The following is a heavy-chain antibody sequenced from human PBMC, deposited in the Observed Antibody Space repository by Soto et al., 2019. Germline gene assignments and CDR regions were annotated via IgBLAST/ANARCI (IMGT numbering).Heavy chain of an antibody. Sequence: QVQLVQSGAEVKKPGASVKVSCKASGYTFTNFGISWVRQAPGQGLEWMGWISAYNGNTNYAQKFKGRVTTTRDTTTRTDYMELRSLRYDDTAVYYCARWGTPTNYWSEGTMVTVSS. CDR1: GYTFTNFG. V-gene: IGHV1-18*01. CDR2: ISAYNGNT. D-gene: IGHD3-16*01. CDR3: ARWGTPTNY. J-gene: IGHJ4*02.